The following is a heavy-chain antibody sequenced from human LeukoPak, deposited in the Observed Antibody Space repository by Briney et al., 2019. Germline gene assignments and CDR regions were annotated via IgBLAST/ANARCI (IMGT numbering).Heavy chain of an antibody. CDR2: AGWAGGTT. J-gene: IGHJ4*02. D-gene: IGHD3-10*02. V-gene: IGHV3-43*01. CDR3: AKELDTMFFDY. CDR1: GFNFDRYT. Sequence: GGSLRLSCATSGFNFDRYTIHWVRQAPGKGLEWVSLAGWAGGTTFYSDSVRGRFTIPRDSGRKSVYLQMNSLTTDDTAFYFCAKELDTMFFDYWGQGALVTVSS.